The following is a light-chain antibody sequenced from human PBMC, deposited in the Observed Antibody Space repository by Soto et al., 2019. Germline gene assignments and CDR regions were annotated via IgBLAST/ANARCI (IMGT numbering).Light chain of an antibody. CDR3: QQLHGYPIT. Sequence: ILLTQSPSSLSASVGDRVTITCRASQGIDTSLAWYQQKPGKAPKLLIYAASNFQSGVPSRFSGSGSGTHFILTISSLQPEDFATYYCQQLHGYPITFGQGTRLEI. J-gene: IGKJ5*01. CDR1: QGIDTS. V-gene: IGKV1-9*01. CDR2: AAS.